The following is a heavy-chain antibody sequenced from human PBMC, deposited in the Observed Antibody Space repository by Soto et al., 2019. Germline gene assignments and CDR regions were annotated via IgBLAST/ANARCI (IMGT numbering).Heavy chain of an antibody. Sequence: PGGSLRLSCAPSGITFMSYSMSWVRQAPGKGLEWVASITSDSSDIYYEDSVKGRFTISRDNGENSLYLQMTSLGAEDTGVYYCATTYCSGGYCFSSEYWGQGVLVTVSS. D-gene: IGHD2-15*01. CDR1: GITFMSYS. V-gene: IGHV3-21*01. J-gene: IGHJ4*02. CDR2: ITSDSSDI. CDR3: ATTYCSGGYCFSSEY.